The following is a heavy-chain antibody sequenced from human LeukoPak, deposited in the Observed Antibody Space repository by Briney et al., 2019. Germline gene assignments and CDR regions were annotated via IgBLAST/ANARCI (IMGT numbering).Heavy chain of an antibody. V-gene: IGHV3-74*01. CDR2: INSDGSSI. D-gene: IGHD2-2*02. Sequence: GGSLRLSCAASGFTFSSYWMHWVRQAPGKGLVWVSRINSDGSSISYADSVKGRFTISRDNAKSTLYLQMNSLRAEDTAVYYCVKGRSYTASYFDYWGQGTLVTVSS. CDR3: VKGRSYTASYFDY. CDR1: GFTFSSYW. J-gene: IGHJ4*02.